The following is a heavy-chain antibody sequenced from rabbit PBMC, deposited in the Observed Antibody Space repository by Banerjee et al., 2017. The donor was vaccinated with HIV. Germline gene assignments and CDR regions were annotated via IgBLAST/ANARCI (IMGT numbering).Heavy chain of an antibody. J-gene: IGHJ4*01. CDR3: AGEREYAFNL. V-gene: IGHV1S45*01. CDR2: IATGSSGST. Sequence: QEQLEESGGDLVKPGASLTLTCTASGFSFSSSYWMCWVRQAPGKGLEWIGCIATGSSGSTYYASWAKGRFTISKTSSTTVTLQMTSLTAADTATYFCAGEREYAFNLWGPGTLVTVS. CDR1: GFSFSSSYW.